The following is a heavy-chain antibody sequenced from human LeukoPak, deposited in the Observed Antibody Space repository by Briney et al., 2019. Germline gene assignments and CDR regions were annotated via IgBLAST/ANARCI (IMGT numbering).Heavy chain of an antibody. V-gene: IGHV3-53*04. CDR1: GFTVSSNY. J-gene: IGHJ6*02. D-gene: IGHD4-17*01. CDR3: ASTRFLNYGDYHEDYYYGIDV. CDR2: IYSGGST. Sequence: GGSLRLSCAASGFTVSSNYMSWVRQAPGKGLEWVSVIYSGGSTYYADSVKGRFTISRHNSKNTLYLQMNSLRAEDTAVYYCASTRFLNYGDYHEDYYYGIDVWGQGTTVTVSS.